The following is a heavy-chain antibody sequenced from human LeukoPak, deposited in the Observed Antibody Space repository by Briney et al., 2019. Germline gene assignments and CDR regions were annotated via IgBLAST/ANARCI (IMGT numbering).Heavy chain of an antibody. V-gene: IGHV3-48*01. CDR2: ISSSSSTT. CDR3: AKIPDYDPQYYFDY. D-gene: IGHD4-17*01. CDR1: GFTFSSYS. J-gene: IGHJ4*02. Sequence: GGSLRLSCAASGFTFSSYSMNWVRQAPGKGLEWVSYISSSSSTTHYADSVKGRFTISRDNSKNTLYLQMNSLRAEDTAVYYCAKIPDYDPQYYFDYWGQGTLVTVSS.